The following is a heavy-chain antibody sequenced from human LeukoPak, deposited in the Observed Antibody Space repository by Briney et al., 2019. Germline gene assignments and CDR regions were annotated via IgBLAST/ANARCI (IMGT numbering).Heavy chain of an antibody. J-gene: IGHJ4*02. CDR2: INPNSGGT. CDR1: GYTFTSYG. CDR3: ARGLSLWFGELLYY. V-gene: IGHV1-2*02. D-gene: IGHD3-10*01. Sequence: ASVKVSCKASGYTFTSYGISWVRQAPGQGLEWMGWINPNSGGTNYAQKFQGRVTMTRDTSISTAYMELSRLRSDDTAVYYCARGLSLWFGELLYYWGQGTLVTVSS.